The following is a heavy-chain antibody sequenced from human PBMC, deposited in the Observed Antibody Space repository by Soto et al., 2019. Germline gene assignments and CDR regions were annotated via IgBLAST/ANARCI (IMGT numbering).Heavy chain of an antibody. CDR3: ARGLGWSGGSSRKNYYGMDV. Sequence: TSETLSLTCTVSGGSISSYYWSWIRQPAGKGLEWIGRIYTSGSTNYNPSLKSRVTMSVDTSKNQFSLKLSSVTAADTAVYYCARGLGWSGGSSRKNYYGMDVWGQGTTVTVSS. D-gene: IGHD2-15*01. CDR1: GGSISSYY. J-gene: IGHJ6*02. CDR2: IYTSGST. V-gene: IGHV4-4*07.